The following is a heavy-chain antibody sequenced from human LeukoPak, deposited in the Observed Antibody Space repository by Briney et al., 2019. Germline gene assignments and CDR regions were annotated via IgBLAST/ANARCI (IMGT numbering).Heavy chain of an antibody. V-gene: IGHV4-59*12. J-gene: IGHJ4*02. CDR2: IYYSGST. Sequence: SETLSLTCTVSGGSISSYYWSWIRQPPGKGLEWIGYIYYSGSTNYNPSLKSRVTISVDTSKNQFSLKLSSVTAADTAVYYCARWSDNTTPLRVFDYWGQGTLVTVSS. CDR1: GGSISSYY. D-gene: IGHD1-1*01. CDR3: ARWSDNTTPLRVFDY.